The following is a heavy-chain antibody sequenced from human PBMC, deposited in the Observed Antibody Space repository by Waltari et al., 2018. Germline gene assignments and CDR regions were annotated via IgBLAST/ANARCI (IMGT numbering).Heavy chain of an antibody. CDR1: GFTFSSNW. J-gene: IGHJ4*02. D-gene: IGHD3-9*01. CDR3: GRESTTDWYVDH. CDR2: INDDGSRT. V-gene: IGHV3-74*01. Sequence: EVQMVESGGGLVQPGGSLRLSCAASGFTFSSNWMHWVRQGPGKGLVWVARINDDGSRTAYADSVKGRVTISRDNAKNILYLEMSRLTAEDTAVYYCGRESTTDWYVDHWGQGTLVTVSS.